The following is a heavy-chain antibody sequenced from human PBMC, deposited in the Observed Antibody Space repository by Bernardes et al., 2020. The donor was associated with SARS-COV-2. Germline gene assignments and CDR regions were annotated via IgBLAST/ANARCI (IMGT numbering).Heavy chain of an antibody. Sequence: RLSCVASGFPFSNHAMNWIRQTPEKGLQWVAEIRHDGGATHYADSVRGRFTISRDNSKNILYLQMNSLRVEDTAIFYCAKALRNKYYDNNGGFDWWGRGIPVIVSS. CDR1: GFPFSNHA. J-gene: IGHJ4*02. CDR2: IRHDGGAT. D-gene: IGHD3-16*01. CDR3: AKALRNKYYDNNGGFDW. V-gene: IGHV3-23*01.